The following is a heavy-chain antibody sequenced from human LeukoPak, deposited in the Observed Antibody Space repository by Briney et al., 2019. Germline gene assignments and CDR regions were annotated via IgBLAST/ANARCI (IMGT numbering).Heavy chain of an antibody. Sequence: TSETLSLTCTVSGGSIRGYYWSCIRQPPGKGLEWVGYIYYSGSTNYNPSPKSRVTISVDTSKNQFSLKLSAVTAADTAVYYCARHEFDSGSLPYFDYWGQGILVTVSS. J-gene: IGHJ4*02. CDR1: GGSIRGYY. CDR3: ARHEFDSGSLPYFDY. D-gene: IGHD3-10*01. V-gene: IGHV4-59*08. CDR2: IYYSGST.